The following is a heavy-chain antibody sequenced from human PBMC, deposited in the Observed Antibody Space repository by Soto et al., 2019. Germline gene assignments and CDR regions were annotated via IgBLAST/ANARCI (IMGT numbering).Heavy chain of an antibody. V-gene: IGHV3-15*07. J-gene: IGHJ4*02. CDR2: IKSKTDGGTT. CDR3: TTGPEADYDLGLYSSSSDLRETRDY. Sequence: GGSLRLSCAASGFTFSNAWMNWVRQAPGKGLEWVGRIKSKTDGGTTDYAAPVKGRFTISRDDSKNTLYLQMNSLKTGDTAGYYCTTGPEADYDLGLYSSSSDLRETRDYWGQGTLVTVSS. D-gene: IGHD6-6*01. CDR1: GFTFSNAW.